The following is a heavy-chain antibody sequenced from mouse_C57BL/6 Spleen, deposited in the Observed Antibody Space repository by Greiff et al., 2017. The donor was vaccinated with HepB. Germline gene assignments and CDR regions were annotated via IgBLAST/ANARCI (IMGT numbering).Heavy chain of an antibody. J-gene: IGHJ2*01. V-gene: IGHV1-5*01. CDR3: TKNGNYVRWYFDY. CDR2: IYPGNSDT. D-gene: IGHD2-1*01. Sequence: EVQLQQSGTVLARPGASVKMSCKTSGYTFTSYWMHWVKQRPGQGLEWIGAIYPGNSDTSYNQKFKGKAKLTAVTSASTAYMELSSLTNEDTAVYYCTKNGNYVRWYFDYWGQGTTLTVSS. CDR1: GYTFTSYW.